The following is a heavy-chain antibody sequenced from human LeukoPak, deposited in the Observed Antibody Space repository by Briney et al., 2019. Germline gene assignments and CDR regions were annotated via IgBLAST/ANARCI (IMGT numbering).Heavy chain of an antibody. CDR1: GGSISSSSYY. D-gene: IGHD3-3*01. Sequence: SETLSLTCTVSGGSISSSSYYWGWIRQPPGKGLEWIGSIYYSGSTYYNPSLKSRVTISVDTSKNQFSLKLSSVTAADTAVYYCARRETYYDFWSGYYISGHFQHWGQGTLVTVSS. CDR3: ARRETYYDFWSGYYISGHFQH. V-gene: IGHV4-39*01. CDR2: IYYSGST. J-gene: IGHJ1*01.